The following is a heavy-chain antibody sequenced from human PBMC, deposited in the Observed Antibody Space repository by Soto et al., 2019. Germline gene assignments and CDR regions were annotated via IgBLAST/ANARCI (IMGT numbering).Heavy chain of an antibody. CDR1: GFSFDTYA. CDR3: AKLGMTTINRDY. CDR2: ISGSGGNT. D-gene: IGHD5-12*01. J-gene: IGHJ4*02. V-gene: IGHV3-23*01. Sequence: AQLLESGGGLVQPGGSLRVSCAASGFSFDTYAMSWVRQAPGKGLEWVSTISGSGGNTYYADSVKGRFTISRDNSKNILYLQMTSLRAEDTALYYRAKLGMTTINRDYWGQGTQVTVSS.